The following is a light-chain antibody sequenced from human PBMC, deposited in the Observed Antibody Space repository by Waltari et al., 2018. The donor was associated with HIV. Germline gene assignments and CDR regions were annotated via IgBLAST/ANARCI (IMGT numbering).Light chain of an antibody. CDR2: SDK. Sequence: SYELTQPLLVSVALGQTARITCGGKNIGYKSVHWYQRKTGQAPVLVIYSDKYRPSGIPERFSGSKSGNSATLTITGAQAGDEADYYCQVWDTSTVFGGGTKLTVL. V-gene: IGLV3-9*02. CDR1: NIGYKS. CDR3: QVWDTSTV. J-gene: IGLJ2*01.